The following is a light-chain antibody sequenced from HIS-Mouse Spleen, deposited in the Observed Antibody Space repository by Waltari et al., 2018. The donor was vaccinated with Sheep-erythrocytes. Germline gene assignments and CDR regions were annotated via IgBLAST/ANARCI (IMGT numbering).Light chain of an antibody. J-gene: IGKJ1*01. V-gene: IGKV3-20*01. CDR1: QSVSSSY. Sequence: EIVLPQSPGTLSLSPGERATLSCRASQSVSSSYLARYQQKPGQAPRLLIYGASSRATGIPDRFSGSGSGTDFTLTISRLEPEDFAVYYCQQYGSSPWTFGQGTKVEIK. CDR3: QQYGSSPWT. CDR2: GAS.